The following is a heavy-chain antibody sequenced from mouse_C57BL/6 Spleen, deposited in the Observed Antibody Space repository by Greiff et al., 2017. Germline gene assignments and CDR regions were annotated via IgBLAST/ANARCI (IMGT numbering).Heavy chain of an antibody. J-gene: IGHJ2*01. CDR2: INPNNGGT. CDR1: GYTFTDYY. CDR3: AIFSYSDY. D-gene: IGHD2-12*01. Sequence: EVQLLQSGPELVKPGASVKISCKASGYTFTDYYMNWVKQSHGKRLEWIGDINPNNGGTCYNQKFKGRVALTVDKSSSTAYMELRSLTSEDSAVYYDAIFSYSDYWGQGTTLTVSS. V-gene: IGHV1-26*01.